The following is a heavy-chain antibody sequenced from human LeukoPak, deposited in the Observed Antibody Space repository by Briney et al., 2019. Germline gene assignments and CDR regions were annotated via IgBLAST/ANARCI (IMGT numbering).Heavy chain of an antibody. V-gene: IGHV4-39*01. CDR3: ARQVNCYGYPGAVDY. D-gene: IGHD5-18*01. CDR2: IYYRGST. Sequence: PAETLSLTCTVSGGSISTSSYYWGWIPQPPGKGLEWIGRIYYRGSTYYNPSLKSRGTISVDTSKNQFSLKLSSVTAAETAEYYCARQVNCYGYPGAVDYWGQGALVIVSS. J-gene: IGHJ4*02. CDR1: GGSISTSSYY.